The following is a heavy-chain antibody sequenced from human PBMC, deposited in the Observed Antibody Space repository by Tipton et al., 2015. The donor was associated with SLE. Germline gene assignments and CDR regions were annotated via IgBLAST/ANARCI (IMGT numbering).Heavy chain of an antibody. CDR1: EFTFSSYA. Sequence: SLRLSCVGSEFTFSSYAMSWIRQAPGKGLEWVSGISGSGFRSYYTDSVRGRFTISRDNSKNTLYLEMNSLGAEDTAVYYCARGGRRVLTTPSDAFDIWGQGTMVTVSA. CDR3: ARGGRRVLTTPSDAFDI. V-gene: IGHV3-23*01. D-gene: IGHD4/OR15-4a*01. J-gene: IGHJ3*02. CDR2: ISGSGFRS.